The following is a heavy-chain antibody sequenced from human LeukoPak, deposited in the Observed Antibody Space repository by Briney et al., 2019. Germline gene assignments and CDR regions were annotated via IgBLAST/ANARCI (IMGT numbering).Heavy chain of an antibody. J-gene: IGHJ4*02. D-gene: IGHD3-22*01. CDR1: GGSISSSSYY. Sequence: SETLSLTCTVAGGSISSSSYYWGWIRQPPGKGLEYIGSVYYSGSTYYNPSLKSRVTISVDTSKNQFSLKLSSVTAADTAVYYCARQDYDSRGYYSLNYFDYWGQGTLVTVSS. V-gene: IGHV4-39*01. CDR2: VYYSGST. CDR3: ARQDYDSRGYYSLNYFDY.